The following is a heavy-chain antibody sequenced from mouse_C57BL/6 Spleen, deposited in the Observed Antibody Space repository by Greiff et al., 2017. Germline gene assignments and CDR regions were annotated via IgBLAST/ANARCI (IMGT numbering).Heavy chain of an antibody. Sequence: EVQLQESGPVLVKPGASVKMSCKASGYTFTDYYMNWVKQSHGKSLEWIGVINPYNGGTSYNQKFKGKATLTVDKSSSTAYMELNSLTSEDSAVYYCAREDPIDGSTPWFAYWGQGTLVTVSA. CDR1: GYTFTDYY. D-gene: IGHD1-1*01. V-gene: IGHV1-19*01. CDR2: INPYNGGT. CDR3: AREDPIDGSTPWFAY. J-gene: IGHJ3*01.